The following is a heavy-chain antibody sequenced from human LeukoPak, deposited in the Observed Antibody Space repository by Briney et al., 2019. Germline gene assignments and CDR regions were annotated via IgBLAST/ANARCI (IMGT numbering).Heavy chain of an antibody. Sequence: PGGSLRLSCAASGFTFSAYVMSWVRQAPGRGLEWVSTISGSGGSTYYADSVKGRFTISRDNSKNTLHLQMNSLRAEDTAVYYCAKSDWFDSWGQGTLVTVSS. CDR3: AKSDWFDS. V-gene: IGHV3-23*01. CDR1: GFTFSAYV. J-gene: IGHJ5*01. CDR2: ISGSGGST.